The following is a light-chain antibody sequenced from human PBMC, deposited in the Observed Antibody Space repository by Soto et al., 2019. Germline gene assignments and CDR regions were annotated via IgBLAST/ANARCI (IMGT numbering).Light chain of an antibody. CDR2: GNS. J-gene: IGLJ2*01. CDR1: SSNIGAGYD. CDR3: QSYDSSLSGSV. V-gene: IGLV1-40*01. Sequence: QSVLTQPPSLSGAPGQRVTISCTGSSSNIGAGYDVHWYQQVPGTAPKLLIYGNSNRPSGVPDRFSGSKSGTSASLAITGLQAEDEADYYCQSYDSSLSGSVFGGGTQLTVL.